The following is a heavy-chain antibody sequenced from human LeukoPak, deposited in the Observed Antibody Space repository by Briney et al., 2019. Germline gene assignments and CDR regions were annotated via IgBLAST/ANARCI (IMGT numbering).Heavy chain of an antibody. Sequence: APVKVSCEASGYTFTPYYIHWVRQAPGQGLEWMGWINTNSGVASYAQKFQGRVTVTRDTSITTAYMELSSLRSDDTAVYYCARDGSVPYDYWGQGTLVTVS. J-gene: IGHJ4*02. CDR3: ARDGSVPYDY. CDR1: GYTFTPYY. CDR2: INTNSGVA. V-gene: IGHV1-2*02.